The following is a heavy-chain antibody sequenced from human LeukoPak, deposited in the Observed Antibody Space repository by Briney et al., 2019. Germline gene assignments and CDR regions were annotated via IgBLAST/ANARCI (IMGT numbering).Heavy chain of an antibody. CDR3: ARAGANYDFWSGVLEDYFDY. J-gene: IGHJ4*02. V-gene: IGHV3-30*03. Sequence: GGSLRLSCAASGFTFSSYGMHWVCQAPGKGLEWVAVISYDGSNKYYADSVKGRSTISRDNSKNTLYLQMNSLRAEDTAVYYCARAGANYDFWSGVLEDYFDYWGQGTLVTVSS. CDR2: ISYDGSNK. CDR1: GFTFSSYG. D-gene: IGHD3-3*01.